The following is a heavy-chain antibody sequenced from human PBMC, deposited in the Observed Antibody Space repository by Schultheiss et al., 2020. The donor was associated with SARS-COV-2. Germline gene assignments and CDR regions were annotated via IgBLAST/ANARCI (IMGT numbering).Heavy chain of an antibody. J-gene: IGHJ5*02. V-gene: IGHV1-18*01. CDR1: GYTFTSYG. CDR3: ARDTAGFPDP. CDR2: ISAYNGNT. Sequence: ASVKVSCKASGYTFTSYGIIWVRQAPGQGLEWMGWISAYNGNTNYAQKFQGRVTMTTDTSTSTAYMDLRSLRSDDTAVYYCARDTAGFPDPWGQGTLVTVSS.